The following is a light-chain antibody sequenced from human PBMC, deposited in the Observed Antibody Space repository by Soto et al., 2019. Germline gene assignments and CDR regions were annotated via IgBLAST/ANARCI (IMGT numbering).Light chain of an antibody. J-gene: IGKJ4*01. V-gene: IGKV1-39*01. CDR1: QSISSH. CDR3: QQSYSTPLT. CDR2: TAS. Sequence: RMTQSPSSLSASVGDTVTITCRASQSISSHLNWYQQKPGKAPNLLMYTASNLQSGVPSRFSGSGSGTDFTLTITSLQPEDFATYYCQQSYSTPLTFGGGTKVDIK.